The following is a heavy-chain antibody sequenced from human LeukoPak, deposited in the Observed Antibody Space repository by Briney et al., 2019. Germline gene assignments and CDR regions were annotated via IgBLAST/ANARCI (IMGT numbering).Heavy chain of an antibody. D-gene: IGHD3-10*01. CDR2: IIPIFGTA. J-gene: IGHJ4*02. CDR1: GGTFSSYA. V-gene: IGHV1-69*06. Sequence: SVKVSCTASGGTFSSYAISWVRQAPGQGLEWMGGIIPIFGTANYAQKFQGRVTITADKSTSTAYMELGSLRSEDTAVYYCARAYGSGSYYPPGYWGQGTLVTVSS. CDR3: ARAYGSGSYYPPGY.